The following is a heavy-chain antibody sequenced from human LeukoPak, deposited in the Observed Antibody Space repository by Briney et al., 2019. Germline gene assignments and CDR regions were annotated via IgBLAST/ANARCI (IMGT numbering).Heavy chain of an antibody. CDR3: ARGVMGDRNDYFDY. J-gene: IGHJ4*02. CDR2: IYYSGCT. CDR1: VGSISSGDYY. D-gene: IGHD3-16*01. V-gene: IGHV4-30-4*08. Sequence: PSQTLSLTCTVSVGSISSGDYYWSWIRQPPVKGLEWLGYIYYSGCTYYNPSLKSRVTISVDTSKNQFSLKLSSVTAADTAVYYCARGVMGDRNDYFDYWGQGTLVTVSS.